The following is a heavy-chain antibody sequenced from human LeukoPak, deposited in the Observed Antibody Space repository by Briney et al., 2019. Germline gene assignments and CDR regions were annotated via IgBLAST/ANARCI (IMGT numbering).Heavy chain of an antibody. V-gene: IGHV3-74*01. D-gene: IGHD3-10*01. CDR1: GFTFSNYW. CDR3: ARDLSYSASGTYYAAWFDP. CDR2: INSDGSST. Sequence: GGSLRLSCAASGFTFSNYWIHWVRQVPGKGLVWVSRINSDGSSTSYAESVKGRFSISRDNAKNTVYLQMNSLRAEDTAVYLCARDLSYSASGTYYAAWFDPWGQGTLVTVYS. J-gene: IGHJ5*02.